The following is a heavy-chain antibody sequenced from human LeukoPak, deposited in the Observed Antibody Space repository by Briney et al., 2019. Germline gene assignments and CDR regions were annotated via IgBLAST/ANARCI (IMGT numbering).Heavy chain of an antibody. J-gene: IGHJ4*02. CDR2: VHMSGST. CDR3: ARDESSRDDSGGYHY. Sequence: SETLSLTCTVSGDTINPYHWTWIRQTAGKGLEWIGRVHMSGSTNYNPSLWSRGAISMDNSKNQFSLKVNSVTAADTGVYYCARDESSRDDSGGYHYWGQGTLVTVSS. CDR1: GDTINPYH. D-gene: IGHD3-22*01. V-gene: IGHV4-4*07.